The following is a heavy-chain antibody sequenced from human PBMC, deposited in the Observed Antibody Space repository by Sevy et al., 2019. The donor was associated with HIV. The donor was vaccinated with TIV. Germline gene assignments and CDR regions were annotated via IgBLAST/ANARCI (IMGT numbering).Heavy chain of an antibody. CDR3: ARAIGTQVAGLYYFDY. V-gene: IGHV4-38-2*01. CDR1: GYSISSDYY. D-gene: IGHD6-19*01. J-gene: IGHJ4*02. CDR2: IYHRGYS. Sequence: SETLSLTCAVSGYSISSDYYWGWIRQPPGKGLEWIGSIYHRGYSYYNPSLKGRVTISVDTSKNQFSLKLSSVTAADTAVYYSARAIGTQVAGLYYFDYWGQGTLVTISS.